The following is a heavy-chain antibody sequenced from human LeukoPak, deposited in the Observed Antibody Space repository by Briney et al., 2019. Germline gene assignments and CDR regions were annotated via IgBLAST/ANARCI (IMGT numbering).Heavy chain of an antibody. CDR2: INEDGSTT. J-gene: IGHJ4*02. Sequence: GGPRRLSGAASGFTFSGNWMHWVRQAPGKGLVWVSRINEDGSTTNYADSVKGRSTIFRDNAKNTLYLQMNSLRAEDTAVYYCVRDLGGRSGHWGQGTLVTVSS. D-gene: IGHD1-26*01. CDR1: GFTFSGNW. CDR3: VRDLGGRSGH. V-gene: IGHV3-74*01.